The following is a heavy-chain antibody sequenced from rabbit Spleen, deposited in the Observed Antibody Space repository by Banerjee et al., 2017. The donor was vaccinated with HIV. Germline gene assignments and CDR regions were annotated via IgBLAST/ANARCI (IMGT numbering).Heavy chain of an antibody. CDR3: TRDAGSYDYIDGYFDL. J-gene: IGHJ4*01. CDR1: GFSFSTSYD. CDR2: IYTGNGKN. Sequence: QEQLVESGGGLVKPGASLTLICTASGFSFSTSYDMCWVRQAPGKGLEWIGFIYTGNGKNYYASWAKGRFTISKTSSTTVTLQMTSLTAADTATYFCTRDAGSYDYIDGYFDLWGPGTLVTVS. V-gene: IGHV1S45*01. D-gene: IGHD8-1*01.